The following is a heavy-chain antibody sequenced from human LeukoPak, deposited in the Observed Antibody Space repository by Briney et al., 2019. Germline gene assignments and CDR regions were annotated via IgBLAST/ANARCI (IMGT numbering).Heavy chain of an antibody. Sequence: SVKVSCKASGYTFPSYGISWVRQAPGQGLEWMGWISAFNGNANYAQKFQGRVTLTTDTSTRTAYMELRSLRSDDTAVYFCAREFKPPGMSMIADFYGMDVWGQGTTVTVSS. J-gene: IGHJ6*02. CDR3: AREFKPPGMSMIADFYGMDV. D-gene: IGHD3-22*01. V-gene: IGHV1-18*01. CDR1: GYTFPSYG. CDR2: ISAFNGNA.